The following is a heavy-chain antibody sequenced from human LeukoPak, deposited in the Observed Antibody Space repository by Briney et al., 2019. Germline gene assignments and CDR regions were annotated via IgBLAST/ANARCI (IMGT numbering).Heavy chain of an antibody. CDR2: ISCYNGDT. V-gene: IGHV1-18*04. D-gene: IGHD5-18*01. CDR1: GYTFTGYY. J-gene: IGHJ4*02. Sequence: ASVKVSCKASGYTFTGYYMHWVRQAPGQGLEWVAWISCYNGDTRYAQKFQGRVIVTTDTSTSTVYMELRSLRSDDTAVYYCARDGGTAGYSSGSDYWGQGTRVTVSS. CDR3: ARDGGTAGYSSGSDY.